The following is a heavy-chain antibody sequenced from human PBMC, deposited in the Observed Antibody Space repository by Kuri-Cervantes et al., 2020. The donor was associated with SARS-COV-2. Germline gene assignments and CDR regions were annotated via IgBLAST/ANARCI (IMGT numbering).Heavy chain of an antibody. J-gene: IGHJ4*02. D-gene: IGHD1-26*01. V-gene: IGHV3-9*01. Sequence: SLKISCAASGFTFDDYAMHWVRQAPGKGLEWVSGISWNSGSIGYADSVKGRFTISRDNAKNSLYLQMNSPRAEDTAVYYCARVSGSYSILYFDYWGQGTLVTVSS. CDR1: GFTFDDYA. CDR2: ISWNSGSI. CDR3: ARVSGSYSILYFDY.